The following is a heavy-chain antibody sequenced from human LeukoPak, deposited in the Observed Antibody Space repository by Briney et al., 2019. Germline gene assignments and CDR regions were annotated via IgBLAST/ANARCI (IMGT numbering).Heavy chain of an antibody. Sequence: SETLSLTCTVSGGSISSYYWSWIRQPPGKGLEWIGYIYYSGSTNYNPSLKSRVTISVDTSKNQFSLKLSSVTAADTAVYYCARTTRVEMATLYFDYWGQGTLVTVSS. J-gene: IGHJ4*02. D-gene: IGHD5-24*01. CDR3: ARTTRVEMATLYFDY. CDR1: GGSISSYY. CDR2: IYYSGST. V-gene: IGHV4-59*12.